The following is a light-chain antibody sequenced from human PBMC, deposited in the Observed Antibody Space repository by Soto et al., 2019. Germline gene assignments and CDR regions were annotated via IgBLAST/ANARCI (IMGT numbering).Light chain of an antibody. Sequence: DIQMTQSPSSLSASVGDRVTITCRASQSISSYLNWYQQKPGKAPKLLIYHASNLETGVPSRFSGSAFGTEFTLTISSLQPDDFATYYCQHYNSYPWTFGQGTKV. J-gene: IGKJ1*01. CDR3: QHYNSYPWT. CDR2: HAS. CDR1: QSISSY. V-gene: IGKV1-5*01.